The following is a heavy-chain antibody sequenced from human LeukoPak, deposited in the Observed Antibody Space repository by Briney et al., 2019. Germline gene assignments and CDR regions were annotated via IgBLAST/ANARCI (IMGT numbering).Heavy chain of an antibody. CDR1: GGSISSSSYY. Sequence: PSETLSLTCTVSGGSISSSSYYWGWIRQPPGKGLEWIGSIYYSGSTYYNPSLKSRVTISVDTSKNQFSLKLSSVTAADTAVYYCARNGYSSGWYPCWFDPWGQGTLVTVSS. V-gene: IGHV4-39*07. D-gene: IGHD6-19*01. CDR2: IYYSGST. J-gene: IGHJ5*02. CDR3: ARNGYSSGWYPCWFDP.